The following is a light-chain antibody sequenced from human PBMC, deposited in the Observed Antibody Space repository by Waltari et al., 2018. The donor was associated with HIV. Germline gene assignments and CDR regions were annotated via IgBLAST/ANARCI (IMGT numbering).Light chain of an antibody. Sequence: QSALTQPSSVSGSPGQSITISCTGPSSDVGSYNLFSWYQQNPGKARKLMIYEGSKRPSGVSNRFSGSKSGNTASLTISGLQAEDEADYYCCSYAGSPWVFGGGTKLTVL. V-gene: IGLV2-23*01. CDR2: EGS. J-gene: IGLJ3*02. CDR3: CSYAGSPWV. CDR1: SSDVGSYNL.